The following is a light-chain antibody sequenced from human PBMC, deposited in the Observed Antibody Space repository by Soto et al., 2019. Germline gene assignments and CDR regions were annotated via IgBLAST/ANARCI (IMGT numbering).Light chain of an antibody. V-gene: IGKV1-12*01. J-gene: IGKJ1*01. CDR3: QQANTFPGT. CDR1: QDINSW. CDR2: AAS. Sequence: IQMTQSPSSVSASVGDRVTITCRASQDINSWLAWYQQKPGRAPNLLIYAASNLKNGVPSRFSGSGFGTDFTLTISSLQPEDFATYYCQQANTFPGTFGQGTKVEI.